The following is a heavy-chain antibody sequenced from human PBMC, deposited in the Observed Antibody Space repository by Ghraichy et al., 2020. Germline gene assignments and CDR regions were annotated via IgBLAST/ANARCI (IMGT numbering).Heavy chain of an antibody. V-gene: IGHV3-53*01. CDR3: ARGPLGYFDL. Sequence: GGSLRLSCAASGFTVSSKYMSWVRQAPGKGLEWVSVIYSAGYAYYADSVKGRFTLSRDNSKNTLYVQMNSQRAEDTAVYYCARGPLGYFDLWGRGTLVTVSS. J-gene: IGHJ2*01. CDR2: IYSAGYA. CDR1: GFTVSSKY.